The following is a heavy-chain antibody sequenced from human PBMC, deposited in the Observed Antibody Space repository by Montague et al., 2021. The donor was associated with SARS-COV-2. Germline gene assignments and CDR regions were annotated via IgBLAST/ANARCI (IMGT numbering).Heavy chain of an antibody. CDR1: GGSISSYY. J-gene: IGHJ4*02. CDR3: ARLAVGYCTNGVCYTAFDY. CDR2: IYYSGST. D-gene: IGHD2-8*01. Sequence: SETLSLTCTVSGGSISSYYWSWIRQPPGKGLEWIGYIYYSGSTNYNPSLKSRVTISVDTSKNQFSLKLSSVTAADTAMYYCARLAVGYCTNGVCYTAFDYWGQGTLVTVSS. V-gene: IGHV4-59*08.